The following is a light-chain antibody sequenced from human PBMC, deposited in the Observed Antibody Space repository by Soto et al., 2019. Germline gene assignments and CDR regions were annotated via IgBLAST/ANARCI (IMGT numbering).Light chain of an antibody. V-gene: IGKV1-39*01. CDR2: SAS. J-gene: IGKJ3*01. CDR3: QQGYTLPFT. CDR1: QSVARY. Sequence: DIQMTQSPSSLSASVGDRVTMTCRASQSVARYLHWYQQKPGRGPKLLIYSASSLQSGVPSRFSGSGSGTDFTLTISSLEPEDFATYYCQQGYTLPFTFGPGTKVDIK.